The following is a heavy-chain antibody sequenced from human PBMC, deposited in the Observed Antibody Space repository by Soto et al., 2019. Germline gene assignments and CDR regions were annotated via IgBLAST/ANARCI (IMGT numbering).Heavy chain of an antibody. J-gene: IGHJ4*02. Sequence: GGSLRLSCASSGFSFDDYGMTWVRQAPGKGLEWVSGINWNGGSTAYADSVKGRFTISRDNAKNSLYLQMNSLRAEDTALYYCARDQYYDSSGPFDYWGQGTLVTVSS. CDR1: GFSFDDYG. D-gene: IGHD3-22*01. CDR2: INWNGGST. CDR3: ARDQYYDSSGPFDY. V-gene: IGHV3-20*04.